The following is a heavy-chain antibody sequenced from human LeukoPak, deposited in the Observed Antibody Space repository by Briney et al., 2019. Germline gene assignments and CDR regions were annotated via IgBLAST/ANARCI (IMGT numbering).Heavy chain of an antibody. D-gene: IGHD6-13*01. J-gene: IGHJ3*02. CDR2: INHSGST. CDR1: GGSFSGYY. CDR3: ATTIAAADDAFDI. V-gene: IGHV4-34*01. Sequence: PSETLSLTCAVYGGSFSGYYWSWIRQPPGKGLEWIGEINHSGSTYYNPSLKSRVTISVDASKNQFSLKLSSVTAADTAVYYCATTIAAADDAFDIWGQGTMVTVSS.